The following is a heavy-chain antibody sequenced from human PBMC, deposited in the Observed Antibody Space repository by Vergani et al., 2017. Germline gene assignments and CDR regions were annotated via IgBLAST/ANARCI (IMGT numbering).Heavy chain of an antibody. D-gene: IGHD4-11*01. Sequence: QVQLQQWGGGLLKPSETLSLTCVVNGASFTSYHWTWIRQSPGEGLEWVGDIDHTGRPDYNPSLKSRLTMSVDKSRNQFSLTLTSVTATDTAIYFCARVNTETNGHLYYYYYMDVWGQGTAVTVS. J-gene: IGHJ6*03. V-gene: IGHV4-34*01. CDR2: IDHTGRP. CDR1: GASFTSYH. CDR3: ARVNTETNGHLYYYYYMDV.